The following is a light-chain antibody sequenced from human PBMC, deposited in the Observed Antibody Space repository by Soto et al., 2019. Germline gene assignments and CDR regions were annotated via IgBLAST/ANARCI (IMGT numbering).Light chain of an antibody. CDR2: AAS. CDR3: QQYNTWPLT. V-gene: IGKV3-15*01. Sequence: EAVMTQSPATLSVSPGERPTLSCRASQSVSSNLAWYQQKPGQAPRLLIYAASTRATGIPARFSGSGSVTEFTLTISSLQSEDFAVYYCQQYNTWPLTFGPGTKVDIK. CDR1: QSVSSN. J-gene: IGKJ3*01.